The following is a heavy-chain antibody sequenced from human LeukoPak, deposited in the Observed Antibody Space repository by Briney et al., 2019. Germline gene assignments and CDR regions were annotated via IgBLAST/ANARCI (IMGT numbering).Heavy chain of an antibody. CDR2: IYPGDSDT. V-gene: IGHV5-51*01. CDR1: GYSFSNYW. J-gene: IGHJ4*02. D-gene: IGHD7-27*01. CDR3: ARLSNGITGAFDY. Sequence: GESLKISCKTSGYSFSNYWIGWVRQMPGKGLDYMGIIYPGDSDTRYSPSFQGQITISADKSISTAYLQWSSLKASDTAMYYCARLSNGITGAFDYWGQGTLVTVSS.